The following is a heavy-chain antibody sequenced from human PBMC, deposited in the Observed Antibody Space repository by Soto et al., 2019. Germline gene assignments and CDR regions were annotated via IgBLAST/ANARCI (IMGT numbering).Heavy chain of an antibody. CDR2: ISYDGSNK. V-gene: IGHV3-30*18. J-gene: IGHJ6*02. CDR1: GFTFSYYG. Sequence: QVQLVESGGGVVQPGRSLRLSCAASGFTFSYYGMHWVRQAPGKGLEWVALISYDGSNKYYADSVKGRFTISRDNSKNTLYVQMNSLRAEDTAVYYCVKGGGAYSDSRGYGGMEVWGQGTTVTVSS. D-gene: IGHD3-22*01. CDR3: VKGGGAYSDSRGYGGMEV.